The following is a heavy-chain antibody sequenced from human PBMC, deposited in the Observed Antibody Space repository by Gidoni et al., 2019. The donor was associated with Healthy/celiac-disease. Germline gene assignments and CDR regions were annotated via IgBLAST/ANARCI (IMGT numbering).Heavy chain of an antibody. V-gene: IGHV3-11*01. Sequence: QVQLVESGGGLVKPGGYLRLSCAASGFTFSDYYMSWIRQAPGKGLEWVSYISISASTTSYADSVKGRLTISRDNAKNSLYLHMNSLRAEDTAVYYCARDRGYSGYDSLGWWGQGPLVTVSS. CDR1: GFTFSDYY. J-gene: IGHJ4*02. CDR3: ARDRGYSGYDSLGW. D-gene: IGHD5-12*01. CDR2: ISISASTT.